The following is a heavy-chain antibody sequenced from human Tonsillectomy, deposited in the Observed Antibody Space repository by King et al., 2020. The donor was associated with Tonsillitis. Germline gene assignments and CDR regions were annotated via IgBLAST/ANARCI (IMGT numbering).Heavy chain of an antibody. J-gene: IGHJ4*02. V-gene: IGHV4-34*01. CDR1: GGSFSGYY. CDR2: INHSGST. CDR3: ARVGGAPLYDYVWWSYRYRLFDY. D-gene: IGHD3-16*02. Sequence: VQLQQWGAGLLKPSETLSLTCAVYGGSFSGYYWSWIRQPPGKGLEWIGEINHSGSTNYNPSLKSRVTVSVDTSKNQFSLKLSSVTAADTAVYYCARVGGAPLYDYVWWSYRYRLFDYGGQGTLVTVSS.